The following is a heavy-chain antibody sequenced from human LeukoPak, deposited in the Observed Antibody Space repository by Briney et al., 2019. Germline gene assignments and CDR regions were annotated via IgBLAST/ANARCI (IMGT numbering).Heavy chain of an antibody. D-gene: IGHD4-17*01. CDR2: LNPNSGGT. V-gene: IGHV1-2*02. CDR1: GYTFTDYY. J-gene: IGHJ4*02. Sequence: ASVKVSCKASGYTFTDYYMHWVRQAPGQGLEWMGWLNPNSGGTNYVQKFQGRVTMTRDTSISTAYMELSRLTSDDTAVYYCAVTFTATTDFDYWGQGTLVTVSS. CDR3: AVTFTATTDFDY.